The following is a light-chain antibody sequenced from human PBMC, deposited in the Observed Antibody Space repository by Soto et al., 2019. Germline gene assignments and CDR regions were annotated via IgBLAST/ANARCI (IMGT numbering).Light chain of an antibody. Sequence: IVMTQSPATLSVSPGQRATLSCRASLSVSSNLAWYQHKPGQAPRLLIYGASTRATGIPARFSGSGSGTEFTLTINSLQSEDFATYYCQQSFRSPITFGQGTRLE. CDR1: LSVSSN. CDR2: GAS. J-gene: IGKJ5*01. CDR3: QQSFRSPIT. V-gene: IGKV3-15*01.